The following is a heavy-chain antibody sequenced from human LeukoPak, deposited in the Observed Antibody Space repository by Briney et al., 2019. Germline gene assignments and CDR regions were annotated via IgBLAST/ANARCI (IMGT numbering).Heavy chain of an antibody. Sequence: PGGSLRLSCAASGFTFSSYWMSWVRQAQGKGLEWVANINQDGSEKHYVDSVKGRFIISRDNAKNSLYLQMNSLRAEDTAVYYCARARGYGTVNWFDPWGQGTLVTVSS. CDR3: ARARGYGTVNWFDP. D-gene: IGHD5-12*01. CDR2: INQDGSEK. J-gene: IGHJ5*02. CDR1: GFTFSSYW. V-gene: IGHV3-7*01.